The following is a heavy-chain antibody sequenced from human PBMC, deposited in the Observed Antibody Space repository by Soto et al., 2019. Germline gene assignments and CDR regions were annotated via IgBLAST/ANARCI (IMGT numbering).Heavy chain of an antibody. CDR1: GFTFSRYW. J-gene: IGHJ5*02. V-gene: IGHV3-7*01. CDR2: IKQYGSAK. CDR3: ARDYRNAIFGVVITHSNWFDP. Sequence: EVQMVESGGGLVQPGWSLRLSCAASGFTFSRYWMSWVRQAPGKGLEWVAKIKQYGSAKYYVDSVKGRFTISRDNAKNSLYLEMDCLRAEDAALYYCARDYRNAIFGVVITHSNWFDPWGQGTLVTVSS. D-gene: IGHD3-3*01.